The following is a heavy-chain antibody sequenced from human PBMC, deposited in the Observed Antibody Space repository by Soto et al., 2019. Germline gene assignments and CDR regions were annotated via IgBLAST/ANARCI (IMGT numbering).Heavy chain of an antibody. CDR1: GGSISSSSYY. Sequence: SETLSLTCPVSGGSISSSSYYWGWIRQPPGKGLEWIGSIFYSGSTYYNPSLKSRVTISVDTSKNQFSLKLSSVTAADTAVYYCACIFSGGYNYGFHYYGMDVWGQGTTVTVSS. V-gene: IGHV4-39*01. CDR3: ACIFSGGYNYGFHYYGMDV. J-gene: IGHJ6*02. CDR2: IFYSGST. D-gene: IGHD5-18*01.